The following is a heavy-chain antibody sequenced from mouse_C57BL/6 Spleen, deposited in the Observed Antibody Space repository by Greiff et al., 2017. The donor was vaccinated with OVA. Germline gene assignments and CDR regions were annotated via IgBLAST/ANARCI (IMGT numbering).Heavy chain of an antibody. CDR2: IWSGGST. D-gene: IGHD1-1*01. CDR3: ARTLSTVDAMDY. J-gene: IGHJ4*01. Sequence: QVQLKESGPGLVQPSQCLSITCTVSGFSLTSYGVHWVRQSPGKGLEWLGVIWSGGSTDYNAAFISRLSISKDNSKSQVCFKMNSLRADDTAIDYCARTLSTVDAMDYWGQGTSVTVSS. V-gene: IGHV2-2*01. CDR1: GFSLTSYG.